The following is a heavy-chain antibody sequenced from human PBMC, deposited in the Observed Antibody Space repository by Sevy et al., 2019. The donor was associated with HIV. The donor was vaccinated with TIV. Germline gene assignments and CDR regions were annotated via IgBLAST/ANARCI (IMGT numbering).Heavy chain of an antibody. CDR1: GFTFSSYA. Sequence: GGSLRLSCAASGFTFSSYAMHWVRQAPGKGLEWVAVISYDGSNKYYADSVKGRFIISRDNSKNTLYLQMNSLRAEDTAVYYCAREEIPYVRIVVVPTVDYYGMDVWGQGTTVTVSS. V-gene: IGHV3-30-3*01. CDR2: ISYDGSNK. J-gene: IGHJ6*02. CDR3: AREEIPYVRIVVVPTVDYYGMDV. D-gene: IGHD2-15*01.